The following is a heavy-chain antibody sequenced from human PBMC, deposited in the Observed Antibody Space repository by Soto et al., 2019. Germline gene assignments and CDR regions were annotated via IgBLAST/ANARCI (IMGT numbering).Heavy chain of an antibody. V-gene: IGHV4-31*03. CDR2: IYYTGST. CDR1: GGSISSGAHY. CDR3: ARIPFGDYFFDY. Sequence: SETLSLTCSVSGGSISSGAHYWTWIRQHPVKGLEWIGHIYYTGSTFYNPSLKSRLTISVDTSKNQFSLKLSSVTAADTAVYYCARIPFGDYFFDYWGQGTLVTVSS. J-gene: IGHJ4*02. D-gene: IGHD2-21*02.